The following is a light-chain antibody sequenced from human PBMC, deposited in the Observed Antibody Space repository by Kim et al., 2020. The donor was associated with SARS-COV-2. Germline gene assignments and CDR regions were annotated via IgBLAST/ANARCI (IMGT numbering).Light chain of an antibody. V-gene: IGKV3-20*01. CDR3: QHCDDSGYT. J-gene: IGKJ2*01. CDR1: QPGKSGL. Sequence: VLTQSPATLSLSPGDRATLSCRASQPGKSGLFAWFQQKPGQAPRLLISGSSTRATGIPESFSGSGCGTDSTLTISRLQPDDFAVYYCQHCDDSGYTFGQGTKLEI. CDR2: GSS.